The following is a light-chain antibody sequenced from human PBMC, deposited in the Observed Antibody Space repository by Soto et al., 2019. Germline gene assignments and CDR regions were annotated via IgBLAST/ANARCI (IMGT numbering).Light chain of an antibody. V-gene: IGKV3-11*01. CDR1: QSVSNF. Sequence: EIVLTQSPATLSLSPGERAILSCRASQSVSNFLAWYQQKPGQAPRLLIFDVSPGATGVPPRFSGSGSGTDFTLTIIGLEPEDFAIYYCQQRSNWPLTFGGGTKVDIK. CDR3: QQRSNWPLT. CDR2: DVS. J-gene: IGKJ4*01.